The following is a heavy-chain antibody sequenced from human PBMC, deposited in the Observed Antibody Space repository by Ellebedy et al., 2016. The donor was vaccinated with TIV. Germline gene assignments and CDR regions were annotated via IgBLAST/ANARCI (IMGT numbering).Heavy chain of an antibody. Sequence: GESLKISCAASGFTFSRYAMSWVRQAPGKGLEWVSGIFGSGGGISYADSVKGRFTISRDNSKNTLYLQMNSLRAEDTAVYYCARSEKTGYWYFDLWGRGTLVTVSS. V-gene: IGHV3-23*01. CDR2: IFGSGGGI. CDR1: GFTFSRYA. J-gene: IGHJ2*01. D-gene: IGHD5/OR15-5a*01. CDR3: ARSEKTGYWYFDL.